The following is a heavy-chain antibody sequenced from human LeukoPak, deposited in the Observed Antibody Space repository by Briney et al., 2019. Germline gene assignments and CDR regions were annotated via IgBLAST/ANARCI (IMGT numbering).Heavy chain of an antibody. D-gene: IGHD3-3*01. V-gene: IGHV4-31*03. CDR2: IYYSGST. Sequence: PSQTLSLTCTVSGGSISSGGYYWNWIRQHPGTGLEWIGYIYYSGSTYYNPSLKSRVTISVDTSKNQFSLKLSSVTAADTAVYYCAREVITIPQNYFDYWGQGTLVTVSS. CDR3: AREVITIPQNYFDY. CDR1: GGSISSGGYY. J-gene: IGHJ4*02.